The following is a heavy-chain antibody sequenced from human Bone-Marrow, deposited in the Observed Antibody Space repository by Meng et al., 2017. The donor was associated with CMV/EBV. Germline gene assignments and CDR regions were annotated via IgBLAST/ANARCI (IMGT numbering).Heavy chain of an antibody. CDR2: MNPNSGNT. J-gene: IGHJ3*02. CDR3: ARNIGFGELFYDAFDI. CDR1: GYTFTSYD. Sequence: ASVNVSCKASGYTFTSYDIYWVRQATGQGLEWMGWMNPNSGNTGYAQKFQGRVTMTRNTSISTAYMELSSLRSEDTAVYYCARNIGFGELFYDAFDIWAQGTMVTVSS. V-gene: IGHV1-8*01. D-gene: IGHD3-10*01.